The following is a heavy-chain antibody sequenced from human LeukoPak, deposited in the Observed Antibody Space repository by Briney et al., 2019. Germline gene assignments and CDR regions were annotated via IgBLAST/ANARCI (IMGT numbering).Heavy chain of an antibody. D-gene: IGHD6-19*01. Sequence: GGSLRLSCAASGFTFSTYWMHWARQAPGKGLVWVSRISSDGSFTTYADSVKGRFTISRDNAGDTLYLQMNSLRAEDTAVYYCARGRCSSSDWGQGTLVTVSS. J-gene: IGHJ4*02. V-gene: IGHV3-74*01. CDR2: ISSDGSFT. CDR3: ARGRCSSSD. CDR1: GFTFSTYW.